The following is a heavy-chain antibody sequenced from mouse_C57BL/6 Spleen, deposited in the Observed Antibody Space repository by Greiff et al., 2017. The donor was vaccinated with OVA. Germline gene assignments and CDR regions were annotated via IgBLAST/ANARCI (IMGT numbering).Heavy chain of an antibody. V-gene: IGHV14-1*01. CDR3: TTRDYGRLGD. Sequence: VHVKQSGAELVRPGASVTLSCTASGFNIKDYYMHWVKQRPEQGLEWIGRIDPEDGDTEYAPKFQGKATMTADTSSNTAYLQLSSLTSEDTAVYYCTTRDYGRLGDWGQGTTLTVSS. D-gene: IGHD1-1*01. J-gene: IGHJ2*01. CDR2: IDPEDGDT. CDR1: GFNIKDYY.